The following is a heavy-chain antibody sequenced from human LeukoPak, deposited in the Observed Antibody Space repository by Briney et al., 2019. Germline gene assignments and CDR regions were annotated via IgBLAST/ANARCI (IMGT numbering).Heavy chain of an antibody. Sequence: ASVKVSCKASGYIFTSYVLHWVRQAPGQGLEWMGWINTNTGNPTYGQGFTGRFVFSLDTSVSTACLQISSLKADDTAMYYCARGDYETHGYQTRWGQGTLVTVSS. CDR1: GYIFTSYV. J-gene: IGHJ4*02. CDR2: INTNTGNP. V-gene: IGHV7-4-1*02. D-gene: IGHD3-22*01. CDR3: ARGDYETHGYQTR.